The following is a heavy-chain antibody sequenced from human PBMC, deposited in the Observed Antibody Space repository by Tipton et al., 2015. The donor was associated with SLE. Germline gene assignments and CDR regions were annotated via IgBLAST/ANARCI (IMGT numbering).Heavy chain of an antibody. CDR1: GFTFSSYG. CDR3: AKGNGVIWFGAERYFQH. J-gene: IGHJ1*01. CDR2: ISGSGGST. Sequence: SLRLSCAASGFTFSSYGMSWVRQAPGKGLEWVSAISGSGGSTYYADSVKGRFTISRDNSKNTLYLQMNSLRAEDTAVYYCAKGNGVIWFGAERYFQHWGQGTLVTVSS. D-gene: IGHD3-10*01. V-gene: IGHV3-23*01.